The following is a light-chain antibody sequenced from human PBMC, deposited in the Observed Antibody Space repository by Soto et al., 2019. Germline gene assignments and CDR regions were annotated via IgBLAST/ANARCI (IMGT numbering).Light chain of an antibody. J-gene: IGLJ2*01. CDR2: DNN. CDR1: SSNLGSNY. CDR3: GTWDTSLSAVV. Sequence: QSVLTQPPSVSAAPGQKVTISCSGSSSNLGSNYVSWYQQLPGTAPKLLIYDNNNRPSGIPDRFSGSMSGTSATLGITGLQTGDEADYYCGTWDTSLSAVVFGGGTKLTVL. V-gene: IGLV1-51*01.